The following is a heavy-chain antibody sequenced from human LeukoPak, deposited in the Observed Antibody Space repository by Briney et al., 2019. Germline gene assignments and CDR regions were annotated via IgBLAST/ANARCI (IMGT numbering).Heavy chain of an antibody. V-gene: IGHV1-69*05. CDR3: ARSDSSGYPFDY. D-gene: IGHD3-22*01. CDR2: IIPIFGTA. J-gene: IGHJ4*02. Sequence: SVKVSCKASGGTFSSYAISWVRQAPGQGLEWMGGIIPIFGTANYAQKFQGRATITTDESTSTAYMELSSLRSEDTAVYYCARSDSSGYPFDYWGQGTLVTVSS. CDR1: GGTFSSYA.